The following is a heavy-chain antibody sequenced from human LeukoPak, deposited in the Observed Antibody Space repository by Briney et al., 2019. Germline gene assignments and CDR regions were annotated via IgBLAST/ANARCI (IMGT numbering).Heavy chain of an antibody. V-gene: IGHV4-34*01. CDR1: GGSFSGYY. D-gene: IGHD3-9*01. Sequence: SETLSLTCAVYGGSFSGYYWSWIRQPPGKGLEWIREINHSGSTNYNPSLKSRVTISVDTSKNQFSLKLSSVTAADTAVYYCASYYDIAYWGQGTLVTVSS. CDR2: INHSGST. CDR3: ASYYDIAY. J-gene: IGHJ4*02.